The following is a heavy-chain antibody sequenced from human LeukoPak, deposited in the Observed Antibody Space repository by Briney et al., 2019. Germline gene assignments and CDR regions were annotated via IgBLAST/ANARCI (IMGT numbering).Heavy chain of an antibody. J-gene: IGHJ3*02. Sequence: PSETLSLTCTVSGGSISSYYWSWIRQPPGKGLEWIGYISYSGSTNYNPSLKSRVTISIDTSKNQFSLKLRSVTAADTAIYYCARQGYDILTGYIDAFDIWGQGTMVTLSS. V-gene: IGHV4-59*08. D-gene: IGHD3-9*01. CDR3: ARQGYDILTGYIDAFDI. CDR2: ISYSGST. CDR1: GGSISSYY.